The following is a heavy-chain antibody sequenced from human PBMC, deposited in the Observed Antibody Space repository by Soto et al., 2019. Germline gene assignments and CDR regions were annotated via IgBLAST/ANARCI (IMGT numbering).Heavy chain of an antibody. J-gene: IGHJ4*02. CDR2: IYYSGLT. D-gene: IGHD3-10*01. V-gene: IGHV4-31*03. CDR1: GGSMSSEGYY. Sequence: SEILSLTCTVSGGSMSSEGYYWSWIRQHPGKGLEWIGYIYYSGLTDYNPSLKSRLTISVDKSKNEFYLKMRSVTAADTAVYYCAKVVGSFWGQGTLVTVSS. CDR3: AKVVGSF.